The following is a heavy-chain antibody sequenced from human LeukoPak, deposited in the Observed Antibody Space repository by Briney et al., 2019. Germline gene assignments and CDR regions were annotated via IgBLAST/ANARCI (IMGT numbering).Heavy chain of an antibody. CDR3: ARAAAAGTSLIYY. J-gene: IGHJ4*02. D-gene: IGHD6-13*01. V-gene: IGHV1-18*01. CDR2: ISAYNGNT. Sequence: GASVKVSCKASGYTFTSYGISWVRQAPGQGLEWMGWISAYNGNTDYAQRSQGRVTMTTDTSTSTAYMELRSLRSDDTAVYYCARAAAAGTSLIYYWGQGSLVTVSP. CDR1: GYTFTSYG.